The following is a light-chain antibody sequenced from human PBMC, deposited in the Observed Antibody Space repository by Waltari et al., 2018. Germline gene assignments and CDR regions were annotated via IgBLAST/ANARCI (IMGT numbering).Light chain of an antibody. CDR1: SSDIGAYNY. CDR2: DVS. V-gene: IGLV2-14*03. CDR3: SSYPSSSVF. J-gene: IGLJ1*01. Sequence: QSALTQPASVSGSPGQSITISCTGTSSDIGAYNYVSWYLQHPGKPPKLLIYDVSNRPAGVSDRFSGSTSGNTASLTVSGLQAEDEADYYCSSYPSSSVFFGTGTKVTVL.